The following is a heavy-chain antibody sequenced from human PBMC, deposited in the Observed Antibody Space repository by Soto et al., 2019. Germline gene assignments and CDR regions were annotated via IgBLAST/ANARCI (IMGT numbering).Heavy chain of an antibody. CDR3: AREWKLLRKFDY. V-gene: IGHV1-18*01. CDR2: ISAYNGNT. CDR1: GYTFTSYG. Sequence: QVQLVQSGAEVKKPGASVKVSCQASGYTFTSYGISWVRQAPGHGLEWMGWISAYNGNTNYAQKLQGRVTMTTDTYTSRAYMELRRLISDETAVDYCAREWKLLRKFDYWGQGPLVTVSS. J-gene: IGHJ4*02. D-gene: IGHD1-26*01.